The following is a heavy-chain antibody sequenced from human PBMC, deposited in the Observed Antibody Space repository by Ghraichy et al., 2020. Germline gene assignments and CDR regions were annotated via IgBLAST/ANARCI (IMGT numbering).Heavy chain of an antibody. CDR1: GFTFINYA. D-gene: IGHD3-10*01. Sequence: GGSLRLSCAASGFTFINYAMSWVRQAPGKGLEWVSSITDGGGGTDYADSVKGRFTISRDNSKKTLYLQMNSLRAEDTAVYYCAKDDYGSGSYYTLSFDYWGQGTLVTVSS. V-gene: IGHV3-23*01. CDR3: AKDDYGSGSYYTLSFDY. CDR2: ITDGGGGT. J-gene: IGHJ4*02.